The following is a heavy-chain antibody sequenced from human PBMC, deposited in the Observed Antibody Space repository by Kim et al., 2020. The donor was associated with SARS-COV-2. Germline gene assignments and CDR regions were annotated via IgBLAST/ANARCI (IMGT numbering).Heavy chain of an antibody. CDR3: ASSTVAGILKSAEYFQH. V-gene: IGHV4-39*07. CDR1: GGSISSSSYY. CDR2: IYYSGST. D-gene: IGHD2-21*01. J-gene: IGHJ1*01. Sequence: SETLSLTCTVSGGSISSSSYYWGWIRQPPGKGLEWIGSIYYSGSTYYNPSLKSRVTISVDTSKNQFSLKLSSVTAADTAVYYCASSTVAGILKSAEYFQHWGRGTLVTVSS.